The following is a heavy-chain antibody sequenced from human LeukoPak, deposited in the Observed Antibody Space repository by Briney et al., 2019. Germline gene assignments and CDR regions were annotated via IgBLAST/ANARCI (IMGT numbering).Heavy chain of an antibody. CDR2: IYWNDDK. CDR3: AHRHLAAAGIFNWFDP. V-gene: IGHV2-5*01. D-gene: IGHD6-13*01. J-gene: IGHJ5*02. Sequence: ESGPTLMHPTQTLTLTCTFSGFSLGTGGVGVGWIRQPPVKALEWLALIYWNDDKRYSPSLKSRLTITNDTSKNQVVLTMTNMDPVDTATYYCAHRHLAAAGIFNWFDPWGQGTLVTVSS. CDR1: GFSLGTGGVG.